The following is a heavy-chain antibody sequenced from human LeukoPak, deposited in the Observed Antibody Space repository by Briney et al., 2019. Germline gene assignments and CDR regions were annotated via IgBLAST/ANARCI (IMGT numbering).Heavy chain of an antibody. CDR2: INHSGST. CDR1: GGSFSGYY. J-gene: IGHJ4*02. D-gene: IGHD6-6*01. V-gene: IGHV4-34*01. CDR3: ARGPLTDLIAARPDDREVDY. Sequence: SETLSLTCAVYGGSFSGYYWSWIRQPPGKGLEWIGEINHSGSTNYDPSLKSRVTISVDTSKNQFSLKLSSVTAADTAVYYCARGPLTDLIAARPDDREVDYWGQGILVTVSS.